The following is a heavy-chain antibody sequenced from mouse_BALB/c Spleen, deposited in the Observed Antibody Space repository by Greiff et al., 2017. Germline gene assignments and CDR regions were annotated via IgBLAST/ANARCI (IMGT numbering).Heavy chain of an antibody. CDR1: GFSLSRYS. CDR3: ASHYDYDELFAY. Sequence: VKLMESGPGLVAPSQSLSITCTVSGFSLSRYSVHWVRQPPGKGLEWLGMIWGGGSTDYNSALKSRLSISKDNSKSQVFLKMNSLQTDDTAMYYCASHYDYDELFAYWGQGTLVTVSA. J-gene: IGHJ3*01. CDR2: IWGGGST. V-gene: IGHV2-6-4*01. D-gene: IGHD2-4*01.